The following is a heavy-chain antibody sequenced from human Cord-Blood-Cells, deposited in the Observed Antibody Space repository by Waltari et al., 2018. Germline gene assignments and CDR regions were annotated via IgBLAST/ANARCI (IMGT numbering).Heavy chain of an antibody. D-gene: IGHD6-6*01. J-gene: IGHJ4*02. CDR1: GYTFTGYY. Sequence: QVQLVQSGAAVKTPGASVQVSCKASGYTFTGYYMPWVRTAARPGLECMGWINPISGGTNYAQKFQVRVTMTRDTSISAAYREVSRLRSDDTAVYYCARRTYGFIAARVPNFDYWGQGTLVTVSS. V-gene: IGHV1-2*02. CDR3: ARRTYGFIAARVPNFDY. CDR2: INPISGGT.